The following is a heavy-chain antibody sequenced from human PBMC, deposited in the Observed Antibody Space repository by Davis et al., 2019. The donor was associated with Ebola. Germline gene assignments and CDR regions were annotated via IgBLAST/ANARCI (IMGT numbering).Heavy chain of an antibody. CDR3: ATDRAPTYFFDTSAYYIHYFDY. D-gene: IGHD3-22*01. J-gene: IGHJ4*02. V-gene: IGHV1-46*03. CDR1: GYTFTSYY. CDR2: INPSGGST. Sequence: ASVKVSCKASGYTFTSYYMHWVRQAPGQGLEWMGVINPSGGSTSYAQRLQGRVTMTRDTSTSTVYLELSSLKSEDTAVYYCATDRAPTYFFDTSAYYIHYFDYWGQGTLVTVSS.